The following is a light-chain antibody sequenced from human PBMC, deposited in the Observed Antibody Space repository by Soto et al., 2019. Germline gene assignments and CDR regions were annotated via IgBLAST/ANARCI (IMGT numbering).Light chain of an antibody. J-gene: IGKJ3*01. V-gene: IGKV3-20*01. Sequence: EIVLTQSPGTLSLYPGERATLSCRASQSVSSSYLAWYQQKPGQAPRLLIYGASSRATGIPDRFSGSGAGTEFTPTISRMEPEDFAVYYCQQYGSSFTFGPGTKVDIK. CDR1: QSVSSSY. CDR2: GAS. CDR3: QQYGSSFT.